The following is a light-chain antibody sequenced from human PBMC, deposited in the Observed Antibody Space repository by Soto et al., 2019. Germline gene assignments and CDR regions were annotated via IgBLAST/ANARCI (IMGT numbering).Light chain of an antibody. J-gene: IGLJ1*01. CDR2: EVN. Sequence: QSALTQPASVSGSPGQSMTISCTGTSGDVENYNLVSWYQQHPGKAPQLILFEVNKRPSGISTRFSGSTSVNTASLTISGLQAEDEADYYCWSSAGTVTPHVFGTGTKLTVI. V-gene: IGLV2-23*02. CDR3: WSSAGTVTPHV. CDR1: SGDVENYNL.